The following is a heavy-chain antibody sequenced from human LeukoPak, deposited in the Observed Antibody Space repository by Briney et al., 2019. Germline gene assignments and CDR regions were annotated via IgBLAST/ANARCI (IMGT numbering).Heavy chain of an antibody. D-gene: IGHD3/OR15-3a*01. Sequence: KTSETLSLTCTVSGGSISSYYWGWIRQPPGKGLEWVGTVYYSGSAYYNPSLKSRVTISVDTSKNQFSLKLRSVTAADTAVYYCARRIFGLYYFDYWGQGSLVTVSS. CDR3: ARRIFGLYYFDY. J-gene: IGHJ4*02. CDR1: GGSISSYY. CDR2: VYYSGSA. V-gene: IGHV4-39*01.